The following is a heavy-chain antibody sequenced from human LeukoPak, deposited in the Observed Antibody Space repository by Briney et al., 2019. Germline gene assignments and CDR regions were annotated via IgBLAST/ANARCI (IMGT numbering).Heavy chain of an antibody. V-gene: IGHV1-8*01. D-gene: IGHD3-22*01. J-gene: IGHJ6*03. CDR1: GYTFTSYD. CDR3: ARGMYYYDSSGYYYYYYYYMDV. Sequence: ASVKVPCKASGYTFTSYDINWVRQATGQGLEWMGWMNPNSGNTGYAQKFQGRVTMTRNTSISTAYMELSSLRSEDTAVYYCARGMYYYDSSGYYYYYYYYMDVWGKGTTVTVSS. CDR2: MNPNSGNT.